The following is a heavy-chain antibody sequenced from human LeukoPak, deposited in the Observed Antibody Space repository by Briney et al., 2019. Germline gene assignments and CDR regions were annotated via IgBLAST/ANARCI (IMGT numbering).Heavy chain of an antibody. CDR1: GFTFSSYA. D-gene: IGHD1-26*01. CDR3: AKDTYSGSYRLDY. CDR2: ISGSGGSA. V-gene: IGHV3-23*01. J-gene: IGHJ4*02. Sequence: GGSLRLSCAASGFTFSSYAMSWVRQAPGKGLEWVSVISGSGGSAYYADSVKGRFTISRDNSKNTLYLQMNSLRAEDTAVYYCAKDTYSGSYRLDYWGQGTLVTVSS.